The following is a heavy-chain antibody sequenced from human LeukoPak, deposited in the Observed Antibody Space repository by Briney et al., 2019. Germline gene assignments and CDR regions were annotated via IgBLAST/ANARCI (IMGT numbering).Heavy chain of an antibody. CDR2: IYHSGNT. CDR3: ARGIVGSRDFYFRYYFDY. Sequence: SETLSLTCTVSGYSIISDYFWGWIRQPPGKGLEWIGTIYHSGNTYYSPSLKSRVTVSADTSKNEFSLNLTSVTAADTAVYFCARGIVGSRDFYFRYYFDYWGQGTLVTVSS. CDR1: GYSIISDYF. J-gene: IGHJ4*02. V-gene: IGHV4-38-2*02. D-gene: IGHD3/OR15-3a*01.